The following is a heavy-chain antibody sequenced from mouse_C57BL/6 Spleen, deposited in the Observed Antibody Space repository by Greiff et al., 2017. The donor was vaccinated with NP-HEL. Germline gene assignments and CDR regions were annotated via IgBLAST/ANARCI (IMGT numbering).Heavy chain of an antibody. J-gene: IGHJ2*01. CDR2: IRSKSNNYAT. Sequence: EVQLVESGGGLVQPKGSLKLSCAASGFSFNTYAMNWVRQAPGQGLEWVARIRSKSNNYATYYADSVKDRFTISRDDSESMLYLQMNNLKTEDTAMYYCVYGNYGYFDYWGQGTTLTVSS. CDR3: VYGNYGYFDY. V-gene: IGHV10-1*01. CDR1: GFSFNTYA. D-gene: IGHD2-1*01.